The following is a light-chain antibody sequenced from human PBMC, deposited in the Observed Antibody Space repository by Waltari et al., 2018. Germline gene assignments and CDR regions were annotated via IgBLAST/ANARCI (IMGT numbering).Light chain of an antibody. J-gene: IGLJ2*01. Sequence: QSVLTQPPSVSGAPGQRVTISCTGSWSNIGAGYDVHWYQQLPGKAPTLLVYGGNTRPPWVPGRFFGSKSGTSASLAIPGLQPEDEADYYCQSYDTSLGVVFGGGTKLTVL. CDR2: GGN. CDR3: QSYDTSLGVV. CDR1: WSNIGAGYD. V-gene: IGLV1-40*01.